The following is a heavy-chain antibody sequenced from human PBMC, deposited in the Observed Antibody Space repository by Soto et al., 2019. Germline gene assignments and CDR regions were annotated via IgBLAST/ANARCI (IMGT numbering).Heavy chain of an antibody. CDR3: AAKAFAAGTFDY. Sequence: QVQLQESGPGLVKPSGTLSLTCAVSGGSLSTSNWWSWVRQSPGRGLEWIGEIYHSGSTNYNPSPKSRLTILLDMSKNQFSLKVMSVTAADTAVYYCAAKAFAAGTFDYWGQGILVTVSS. J-gene: IGHJ4*02. V-gene: IGHV4-4*02. CDR1: GGSLSTSNW. D-gene: IGHD1-1*01. CDR2: IYHSGST.